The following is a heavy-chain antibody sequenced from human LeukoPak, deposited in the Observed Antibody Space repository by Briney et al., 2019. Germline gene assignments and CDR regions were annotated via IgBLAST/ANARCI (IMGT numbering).Heavy chain of an antibody. V-gene: IGHV4-34*01. CDR1: GGSFSGYY. Sequence: SETLSLTCAVYGGSFSGYYWSWLRQPPGKGLEWIGEINHSGSTNYNPSLKSRVTISVDTSKNQFSLKLSSVTAADTAVYYCARETYYYDSSGPIDRRSLYYFDYWGQGTLVTVSS. D-gene: IGHD3-22*01. CDR2: INHSGST. CDR3: ARETYYYDSSGPIDRRSLYYFDY. J-gene: IGHJ4*02.